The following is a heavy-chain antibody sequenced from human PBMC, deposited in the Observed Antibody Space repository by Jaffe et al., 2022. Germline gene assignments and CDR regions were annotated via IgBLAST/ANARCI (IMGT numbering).Heavy chain of an antibody. D-gene: IGHD3-10*01. V-gene: IGHV1-2*02. CDR2: INPNSGGT. CDR1: GYTFTGYY. CDR3: AREESLFSNYYGSGSYYITRKYYFDY. J-gene: IGHJ4*02. Sequence: QVQLVQSGAEVKKPGASVKVSCKASGYTFTGYYMHWVRQAPGQGLEWMGWINPNSGGTNYAQKFQGRVTMTRDTSISTAYMELSRLRSDDTAVYYCAREESLFSNYYGSGSYYITRKYYFDYWGQGTLVTVSS.